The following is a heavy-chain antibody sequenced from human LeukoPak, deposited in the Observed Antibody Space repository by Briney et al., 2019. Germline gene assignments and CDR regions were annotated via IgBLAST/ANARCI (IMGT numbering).Heavy chain of an antibody. V-gene: IGHV3-15*07. J-gene: IGHJ4*02. CDR3: TTDADTVTGTDY. D-gene: IGHD4-17*01. Sequence: PGGSLRLSCAASGFTFSSYAMHWVRQAPGKGLEWVGRIKSKTDGGTTDYAAPVKGRFTISRDDSKNTLYLQMNSLKTEDTAVYYCTTDADTVTGTDYWGQGTLVTVSS. CDR2: IKSKTDGGTT. CDR1: GFTFSSYA.